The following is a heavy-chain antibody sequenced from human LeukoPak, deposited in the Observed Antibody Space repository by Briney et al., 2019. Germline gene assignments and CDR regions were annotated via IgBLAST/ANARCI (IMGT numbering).Heavy chain of an antibody. J-gene: IGHJ4*02. CDR3: ARGLGYSYGYGIDY. D-gene: IGHD5-18*01. CDR2: IWFDGSNK. CDR1: GFIFSSYA. V-gene: IGHV3-33*01. Sequence: GGSLRLSCAASGFIFSSYAMHWVRQAPGKGPEWVAIIWFDGSNKYYAESVEGRFTISRDNSKNTLYLQMNSLRAEDTAVYSCARGLGYSYGYGIDYWGQGTLVIASS.